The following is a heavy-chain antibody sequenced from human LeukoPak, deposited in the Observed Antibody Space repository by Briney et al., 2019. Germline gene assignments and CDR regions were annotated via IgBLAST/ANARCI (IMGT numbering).Heavy chain of an antibody. CDR2: VSDSSDV. Sequence: GGSLRLSCAASGCTFSTYTMNWVRQAPGKGLEWVSTVSDSSDVHYSDSVKGQFTISRDNARNSLYLQMNSLRDEDPAVYYCARDGLHTAHFDYWGQGTLVTVSS. V-gene: IGHV3-48*02. CDR1: GCTFSTYT. J-gene: IGHJ4*02. D-gene: IGHD5-18*01. CDR3: ARDGLHTAHFDY.